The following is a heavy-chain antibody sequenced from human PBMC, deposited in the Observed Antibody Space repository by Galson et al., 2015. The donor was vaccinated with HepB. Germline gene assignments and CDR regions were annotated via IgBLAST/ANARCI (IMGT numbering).Heavy chain of an antibody. CDR1: GFTFGSYA. CDR3: AIDGSHYELDL. J-gene: IGHJ5*02. V-gene: IGHV3-30*09. CDR2: ISSGGDKK. Sequence: SLRLSCAVSGFTFGSYAFLWVRQAPGKGLEWLAVISSGGDKKYYADSVKGRFAISRDDSTKTIFLQMESLRVDDTAVYYCAIDGSHYELDLWGQGTRVTVSS. D-gene: IGHD2-15*01.